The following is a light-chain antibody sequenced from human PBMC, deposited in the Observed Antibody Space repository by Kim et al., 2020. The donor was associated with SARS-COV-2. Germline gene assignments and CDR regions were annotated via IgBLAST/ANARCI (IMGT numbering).Light chain of an antibody. V-gene: IGLV3-25*03. CDR1: ALPKQY. J-gene: IGLJ2*01. Sequence: PGHTARITCSGDALPKQYAYWYRQKPGQAPVVVIYKDIERPSEIPERFSASSSGTTVTLTITGVQAEDEADYYCQSADSSGTYVVFGGGTKVTVL. CDR2: KDI. CDR3: QSADSSGTYVV.